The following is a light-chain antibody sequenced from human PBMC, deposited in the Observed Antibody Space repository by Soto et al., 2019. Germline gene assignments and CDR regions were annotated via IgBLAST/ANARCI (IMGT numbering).Light chain of an antibody. CDR3: QQRNNWPLT. CDR1: QSVGNS. CDR2: DSS. J-gene: IGKJ4*01. Sequence: EIVLTQSPDTLSLSPGERATLSCRARQSVGNSLAWYQQKPGQAPSLVIYDSSNLASGIPARFSGSGSGTDSTLTISRLEPEDCAFYYCQQRNNWPLTFGGGTKVQIK. V-gene: IGKV3-11*01.